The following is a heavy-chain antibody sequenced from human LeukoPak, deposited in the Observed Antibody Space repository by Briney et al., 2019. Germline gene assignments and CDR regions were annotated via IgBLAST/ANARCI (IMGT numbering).Heavy chain of an antibody. CDR3: AKAHSSGRYYFDY. Sequence: PGGSLRLSCAASGFTFSSYAMSWVRQAPGKGLEWVSTIIDIGSTYYADSVKGLFTISRDISKNTVYLQMNSLRAEDTAVYYCAKAHSSGRYYFDYWGQGTRVTVSS. V-gene: IGHV3-23*01. J-gene: IGHJ4*02. D-gene: IGHD6-19*01. CDR2: IIDIGST. CDR1: GFTFSSYA.